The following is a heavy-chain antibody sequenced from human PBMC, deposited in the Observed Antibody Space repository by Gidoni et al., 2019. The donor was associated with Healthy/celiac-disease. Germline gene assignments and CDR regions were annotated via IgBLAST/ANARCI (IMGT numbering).Heavy chain of an antibody. CDR1: GGSISSSSYY. CDR3: ARILYYYDSSGGWYFDL. Sequence: QLQLRESCPGLVKPSETLSITCTVSGGSISSSSYYWVWIRQPPGTGLEWIGSIYYSGGTYYNPSLKSRVTISVDTSKNQFSLKLSSVTGADTAVYYCARILYYYDSSGGWYFDLWGRGTLVTVSS. D-gene: IGHD3-22*01. V-gene: IGHV4-39*01. J-gene: IGHJ2*01. CDR2: IYYSGGT.